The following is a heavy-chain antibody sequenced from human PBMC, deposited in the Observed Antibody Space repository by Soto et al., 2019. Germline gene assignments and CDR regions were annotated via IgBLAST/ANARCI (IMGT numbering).Heavy chain of an antibody. Sequence: EVQLVESGGGLIQPGGSLRLSCAASGFTVSSNYMSWVRQAPGKGLEWVSVIYSGGSTYYADSVKGRFTISRDNSKNTLYLQMNSLRAEDTAVYYCARGGAPPFMAAAGTVHTWFDPWGQGTLVTVSS. D-gene: IGHD6-13*01. J-gene: IGHJ5*02. CDR1: GFTVSSNY. CDR2: IYSGGST. V-gene: IGHV3-53*01. CDR3: ARGGAPPFMAAAGTVHTWFDP.